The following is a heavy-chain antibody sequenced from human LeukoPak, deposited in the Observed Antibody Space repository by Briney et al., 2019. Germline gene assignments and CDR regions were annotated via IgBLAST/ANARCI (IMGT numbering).Heavy chain of an antibody. Sequence: GRSLRLSCAASGFTFSSYAMRWVRQAPGKGLEWVAVISYDGSNKYYADSVKGRFTISRDNSKNTLYLQMNSLRAEDTAVYYCARDSYTVTTFSSWFDPWGQGTLVTVSS. J-gene: IGHJ5*02. D-gene: IGHD4-11*01. CDR3: ARDSYTVTTFSSWFDP. V-gene: IGHV3-30-3*01. CDR2: ISYDGSNK. CDR1: GFTFSSYA.